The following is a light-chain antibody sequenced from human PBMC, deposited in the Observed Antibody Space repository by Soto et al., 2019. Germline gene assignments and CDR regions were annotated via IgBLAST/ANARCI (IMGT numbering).Light chain of an antibody. V-gene: IGKV3-20*01. Sequence: EIVLTQSPGTLSLSPGERATLSCRASQSVSSSYLAWYQQKPGQAPRLLISAASSRATGIPDRFSGSGSGTDFTLTISRLEPEDFAVYYWQQYGSPITFGQGTRLE. J-gene: IGKJ5*01. CDR3: QQYGSPIT. CDR1: QSVSSSY. CDR2: AAS.